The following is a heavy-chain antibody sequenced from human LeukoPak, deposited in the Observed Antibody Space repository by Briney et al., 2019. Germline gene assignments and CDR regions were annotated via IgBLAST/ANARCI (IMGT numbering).Heavy chain of an antibody. Sequence: ASVKVSCKASGYTFTSYGISWVRQAPGQGLEWMGWISAYNGNTNYAQKFQGRVTITTDESTSTAYMELSSLRSEDTAVYYCATSGGVVPIYYFDYWGQGTLVTVSS. J-gene: IGHJ4*02. CDR1: GYTFTSYG. V-gene: IGHV1-18*01. CDR3: ATSGGVVPIYYFDY. D-gene: IGHD2-2*01. CDR2: ISAYNGNT.